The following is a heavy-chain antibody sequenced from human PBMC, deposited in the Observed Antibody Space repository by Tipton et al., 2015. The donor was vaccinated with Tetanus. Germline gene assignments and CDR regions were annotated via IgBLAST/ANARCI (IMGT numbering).Heavy chain of an antibody. V-gene: IGHV4-39*01. CDR1: GGSISSSYYY. CDR2: IYFKGDT. CDR3: ARHLYGYWFDP. J-gene: IGHJ5*02. Sequence: TLSLTCTVSGGSISSSYYYWGWIRQPPGKGLEWIASIYFKGDTYFSPSLKSRVTIAVDTSQNLFSLRLTSVTAADTAVYYCARHLYGYWFDPWGQGAQVTVSS. D-gene: IGHD3-10*01.